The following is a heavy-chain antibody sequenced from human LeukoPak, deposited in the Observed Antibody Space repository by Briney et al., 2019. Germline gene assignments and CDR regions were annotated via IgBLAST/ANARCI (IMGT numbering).Heavy chain of an antibody. CDR3: AGRFLEWLLDY. CDR1: GVSISSNNYY. J-gene: IGHJ4*02. D-gene: IGHD3-3*01. Sequence: PSETLSLTCTVSGVSISSNNYYWGWIRQPPGKGLGWIGSIYYTGGTYYNPSLKSRVTISLDTSKNQFSLKLSSVTAADTAVYYCAGRFLEWLLDYWGQGTLVTVSS. V-gene: IGHV4-39*01. CDR2: IYYTGGT.